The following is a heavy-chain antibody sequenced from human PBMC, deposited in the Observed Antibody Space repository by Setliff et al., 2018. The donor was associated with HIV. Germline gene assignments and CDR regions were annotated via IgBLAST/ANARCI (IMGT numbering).Heavy chain of an antibody. D-gene: IGHD3-10*01. CDR2: IYYSGSI. CDR3: ARDRGRGSGSPTRKYYYYGMDV. CDR1: GGPISSYY. J-gene: IGHJ6*01. V-gene: IGHV4-59*01. Sequence: PSETLSLTCTISGGPISSYYWSWIRQPPGKGLEWIGSIYYSGSINYNPSLESRVTISVDTSKNKYSLKLKSVTTADTAVYYCARDRGRGSGSPTRKYYYYGMDVWG.